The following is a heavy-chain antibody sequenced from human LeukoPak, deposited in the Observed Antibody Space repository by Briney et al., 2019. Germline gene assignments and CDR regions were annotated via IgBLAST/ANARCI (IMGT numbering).Heavy chain of an antibody. J-gene: IGHJ5*02. CDR2: FDPEDGET. D-gene: IGHD1-7*01. CDR1: GYTLTELS. V-gene: IGHV1-24*01. CDR3: ATGFQAGTHPDWFDP. Sequence: AASVKVSCKVSGYTLTELSMHWVRQAPGKGLECMGGFDPEDGETIYAQKFQGRVTMTEDTSTDTAYMELSSLRSEDTAVYYCATGFQAGTHPDWFDPWGQGTLVTVSS.